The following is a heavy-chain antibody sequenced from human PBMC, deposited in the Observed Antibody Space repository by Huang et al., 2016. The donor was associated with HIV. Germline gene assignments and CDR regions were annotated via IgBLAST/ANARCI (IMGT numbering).Heavy chain of an antibody. Sequence: EVQLVESGGGLVKPGGSLRLSCAASGFTFSDYSMSWVRQAPGKGLQLVSHISGSSSYIYYVDSVKGRFAISRDNAKNLLFLQMNSLRAEDTAVYYCARRYNWNYVAHGFDIWGQGTMVTVSS. V-gene: IGHV3-21*01. J-gene: IGHJ3*02. CDR3: ARRYNWNYVAHGFDI. CDR1: GFTFSDYS. D-gene: IGHD1-7*01. CDR2: ISGSSSYI.